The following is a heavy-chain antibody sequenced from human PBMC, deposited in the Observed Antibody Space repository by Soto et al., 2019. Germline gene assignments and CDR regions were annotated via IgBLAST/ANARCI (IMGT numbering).Heavy chain of an antibody. CDR3: ARGFKDIVVVVAANAFDI. J-gene: IGHJ3*02. CDR2: IYTSGST. V-gene: IGHV4-4*07. Sequence: KPSETLSLTCTVSGGSISSYYWSWIRQPAGKGLEWIGRIYTSGSTNYNPSLKSRVTMSVDTSKNQFSLKLSSVTAADTAVYYCARGFKDIVVVVAANAFDIWGPGTMVTVS. D-gene: IGHD2-15*01. CDR1: GGSISSYY.